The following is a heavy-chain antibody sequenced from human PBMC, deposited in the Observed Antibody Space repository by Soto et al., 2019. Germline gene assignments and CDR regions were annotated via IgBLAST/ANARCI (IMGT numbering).Heavy chain of an antibody. CDR2: IFNRGTI. J-gene: IGHJ6*02. Sequence: QVELQESGPGLVKPSETLSLACSVFGASVNSYYWSWIRQSPGRGLEWIGHIFNRGTIQYNPSLKSRVTMSVVSSKNQVSLKMNSVTAAGTAIYYCGRDLLATASARWYFYYGLDVWGQGTAVTVSS. CDR3: GRDLLATASARWYFYYGLDV. D-gene: IGHD3-3*02. CDR1: GASVNSYY. V-gene: IGHV4-59*02.